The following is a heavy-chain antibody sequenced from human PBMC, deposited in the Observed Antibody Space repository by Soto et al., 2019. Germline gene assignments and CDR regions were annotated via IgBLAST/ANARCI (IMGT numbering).Heavy chain of an antibody. CDR1: GGTFSSYA. D-gene: IGHD1-26*01. CDR2: IIPILGSA. J-gene: IGHJ3*02. V-gene: IGHV1-69*01. CDR3: ASRERVDAFDI. Sequence: QVQLVQSGAEVKKPESSVKVSCKASGGTFSSYAISWVRQAPGQGLEWMGGIIPILGSAKYAKKFQDRVTITADESTSTTYMERSSVRSEDAAVYYCASRERVDAFDIWGQGTMVTGSS.